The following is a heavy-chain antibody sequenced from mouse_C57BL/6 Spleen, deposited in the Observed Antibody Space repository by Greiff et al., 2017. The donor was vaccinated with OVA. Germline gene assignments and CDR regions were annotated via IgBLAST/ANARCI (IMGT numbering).Heavy chain of an antibody. V-gene: IGHV1-50*01. CDR1: GYTFTSYW. D-gene: IGHD2-3*01. CDR3: ARGGIYDGTGAMDY. J-gene: IGHJ4*01. Sequence: QVQLQQPGAELVKPGASVKLSCKASGYTFTSYWMQWVKQRPGQGLEWIGEIDPSDSYTNYNQKFKGKATLTVDTSSSTAYMQLSSLTSEDSAVYYCARGGIYDGTGAMDYWGQGTSVTVSS. CDR2: IDPSDSYT.